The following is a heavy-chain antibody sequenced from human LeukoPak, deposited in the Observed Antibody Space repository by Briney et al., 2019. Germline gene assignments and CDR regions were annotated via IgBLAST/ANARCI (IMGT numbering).Heavy chain of an antibody. CDR3: ARVGGVIEPGWFDP. V-gene: IGHV3-53*01. Sequence: PGGSLRLSCAASGFTVSSNYMSWVRQAPGKGLEWVSAIYSGGSTYYADSVKGRFTISRDNSKNTLYLQMNSLRAEDTAVYYCARVGGVIEPGWFDPWGQGTLVTVSS. CDR2: IYSGGST. J-gene: IGHJ5*02. D-gene: IGHD2-15*01. CDR1: GFTVSSNY.